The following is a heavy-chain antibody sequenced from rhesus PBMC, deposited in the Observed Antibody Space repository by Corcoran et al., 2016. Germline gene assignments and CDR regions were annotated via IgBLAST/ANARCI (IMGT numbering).Heavy chain of an antibody. Sequence: QLQLQESGPGLVKPSETLSVTCAVSGGSISSSYWSWIRQAPGKGLEWIGYIYGSGRSTNYNPSLKGRVTRSVDTSKNQLSLKLSSVTAADTAVYYCARTGSWNGPNSWGQGVLVTVSS. J-gene: IGHJ4*01. CDR3: ARTGSWNGPNS. CDR2: IYGSGRST. D-gene: IGHD6-25*01. V-gene: IGHV4-169*01. CDR1: GGSISSSY.